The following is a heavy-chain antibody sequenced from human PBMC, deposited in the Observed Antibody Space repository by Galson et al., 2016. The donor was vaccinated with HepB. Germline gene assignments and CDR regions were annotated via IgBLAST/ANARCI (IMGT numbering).Heavy chain of an antibody. V-gene: IGHV3-21*01. CDR2: ISSGSDYI. CDR1: GFTFNRYT. D-gene: IGHD2-8*02. Sequence: SLRLSCAASGFTFNRYTVHWVRQAPGKGLEWVASISSGSDYIYYADSVKGRFTISRDNAKKSLYLHMNSLRGEDTALYYCARVYCSYVCPFDYWGQGTLVTVSS. J-gene: IGHJ4*02. CDR3: ARVYCSYVCPFDY.